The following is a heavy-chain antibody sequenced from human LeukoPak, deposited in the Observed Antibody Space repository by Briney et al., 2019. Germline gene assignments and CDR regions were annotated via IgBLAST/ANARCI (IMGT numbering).Heavy chain of an antibody. J-gene: IGHJ3*02. CDR2: IYYSGST. CDR1: GASISTYY. Sequence: PSETLSLTCTVSGASISTYYWSWIRQPPGKGLEWIGYIYYSGSTNYNPSFKSRVTISVDTSKNQFSLKLSSVTAADTAVYYCARVSNSGYNSRGAFDIWGQGTMVTVSS. D-gene: IGHD3-22*01. V-gene: IGHV4-59*01. CDR3: ARVSNSGYNSRGAFDI.